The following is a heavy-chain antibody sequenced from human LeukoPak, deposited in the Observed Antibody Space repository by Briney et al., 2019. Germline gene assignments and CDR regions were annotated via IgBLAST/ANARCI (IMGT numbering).Heavy chain of an antibody. Sequence: HAGGSLRLSCAASEFAFSTYNMNWVRQAPGKGLEWVSYISTGSSTTYYTDSVKGRFTISRDNSKNTLYLQMNSLRAEDTAVYYCARDFSIVATMYWGQGTLVTVSS. D-gene: IGHD5-12*01. CDR3: ARDFSIVATMY. J-gene: IGHJ4*02. CDR2: ISTGSSTT. V-gene: IGHV3-48*01. CDR1: EFAFSTYN.